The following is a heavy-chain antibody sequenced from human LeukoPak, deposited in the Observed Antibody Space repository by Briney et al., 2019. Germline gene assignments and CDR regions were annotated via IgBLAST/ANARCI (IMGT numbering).Heavy chain of an antibody. V-gene: IGHV4-59*01. J-gene: IGHJ4*02. CDR1: GGSISSYY. Sequence: SETLSLTCTVSGGSISSYYWSWIRQPPGKGLEWIGCIYYSGSTNYNPSLKSRVTISVDTSKNQFSLKLSSVTAADTAVYYCAREERVRGVILIDYWGQGTLVTVSS. D-gene: IGHD3-10*01. CDR2: IYYSGST. CDR3: AREERVRGVILIDY.